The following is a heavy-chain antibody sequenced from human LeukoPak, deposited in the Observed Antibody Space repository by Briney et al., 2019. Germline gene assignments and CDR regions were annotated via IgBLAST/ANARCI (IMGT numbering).Heavy chain of an antibody. CDR1: GGTFSSYA. Sequence: ASVKVSCKASGGTFSSYAISWVRQAPGQGLEWMGRIIPILGIANYAQKFQGRVTITADKSTSTAYMELRSLRSDDTAVYYCARGPDGDYVGYFQHWGQGTLVTVSS. J-gene: IGHJ1*01. CDR2: IIPILGIA. D-gene: IGHD4-17*01. V-gene: IGHV1-69*04. CDR3: ARGPDGDYVGYFQH.